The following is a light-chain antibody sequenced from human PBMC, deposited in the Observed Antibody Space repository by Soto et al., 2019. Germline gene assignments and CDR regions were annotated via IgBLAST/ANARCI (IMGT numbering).Light chain of an antibody. V-gene: IGKV1-5*03. CDR2: KAS. Sequence: DIQMTQSPSTLSACVGDRVTITCRASQGINNWLAWYQQKPGKAPKLLIYKASNLESGVPSRFSGSGSGTEFTLTISSLQPDDFATYYCQQYKSYSLITFGQGTRLEIK. CDR1: QGINNW. CDR3: QQYKSYSLIT. J-gene: IGKJ5*01.